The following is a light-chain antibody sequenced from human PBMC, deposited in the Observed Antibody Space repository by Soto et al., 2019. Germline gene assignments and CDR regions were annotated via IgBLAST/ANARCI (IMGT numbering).Light chain of an antibody. CDR1: QSVSSTY. Sequence: EIVLTQSPGTLSLSPGEGATLSCRASQSVSSTYLAWYQQKPGQAPRLLIYGASFRATGIPDRFSGSGSGTDFTLTISRLEPEDFAVYYCQQYGNSRYTFGQGTKVDIX. CDR3: QQYGNSRYT. J-gene: IGKJ2*01. V-gene: IGKV3-20*01. CDR2: GAS.